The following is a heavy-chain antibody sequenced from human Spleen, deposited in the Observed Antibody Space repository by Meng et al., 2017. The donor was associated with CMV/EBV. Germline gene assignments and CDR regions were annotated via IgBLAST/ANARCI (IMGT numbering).Heavy chain of an antibody. J-gene: IGHJ6*02. V-gene: IGHV3-30-3*01. D-gene: IGHD3-3*01. CDR1: GFTFSSYA. CDR2: ISYDGSNK. Sequence: GGSLRLSCAASGFTFSSYAMHWVRQAPGKGLEWVAVISYDGSNKYYADSVKGRFTISRDNSKNTLYLQMNSLRAEDTAVYYCARVGAPGLWSGSLYYYYGMDVWGQGTTVTVSS. CDR3: ARVGAPGLWSGSLYYYYGMDV.